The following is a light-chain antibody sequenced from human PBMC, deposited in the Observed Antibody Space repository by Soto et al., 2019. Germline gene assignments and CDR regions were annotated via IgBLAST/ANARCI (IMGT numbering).Light chain of an antibody. V-gene: IGLV1-44*01. J-gene: IGLJ2*01. CDR2: SNN. CDR1: SSKIGSNT. Sequence: QSVLTQPPSASGTPGQRVTISCSGSSSKIGSNTVNWYQQLPGTAPKLLIYSNNQRPSGVPDRFSGSKSGTSASLAISGLQAKHEADYYCAAWDDRLNGPVFGGGTK. CDR3: AAWDDRLNGPV.